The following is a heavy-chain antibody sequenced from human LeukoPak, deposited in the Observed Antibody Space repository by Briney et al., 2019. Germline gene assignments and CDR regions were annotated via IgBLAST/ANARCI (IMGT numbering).Heavy chain of an antibody. Sequence: SETLSLTCAVSGYSISSGYYWGWIRQPPGKGLEWIGRIYHSGSTYYNPSLKSRVTISVDTSKNQFSLKLSSVTAADTAVYYCARHGQDYYEMEDYWGQGTLVTVSS. CDR1: GYSISSGYY. CDR3: ARHGQDYYEMEDY. J-gene: IGHJ4*02. V-gene: IGHV4-38-2*01. CDR2: IYHSGST. D-gene: IGHD3-22*01.